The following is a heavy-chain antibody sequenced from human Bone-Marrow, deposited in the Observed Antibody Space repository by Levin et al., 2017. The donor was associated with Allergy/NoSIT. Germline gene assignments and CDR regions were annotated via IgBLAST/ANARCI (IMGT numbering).Heavy chain of an antibody. Sequence: PGESLKISCKASGYSFTTYAIHWVRQAPGQRLEWMGWINTGNAATEYSQELQGRVTITRDTSASTAYMELSSLRGEDAAIYYCARADGADYAGRSMDVWGQGTTVTVSS. V-gene: IGHV1-3*04. J-gene: IGHJ6*02. CDR1: GYSFTTYA. D-gene: IGHD4/OR15-4a*01. CDR2: INTGNAAT. CDR3: ARADGADYAGRSMDV.